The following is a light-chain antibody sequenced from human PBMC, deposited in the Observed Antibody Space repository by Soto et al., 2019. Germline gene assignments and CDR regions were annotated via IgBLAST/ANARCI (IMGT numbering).Light chain of an antibody. CDR1: SSNIGNNY. J-gene: IGLJ1*01. Sequence: QSALTQPPSVSAAPGQKVTISCSGSSSNIGNNYVSWYQQLPGTAPKLLIYENNKRPSGIPDRFSGSKSGTSATLGITGLQTGDEADYYCGTWDSSLSVHYVFGTGTKDTVL. CDR2: ENN. CDR3: GTWDSSLSVHYV. V-gene: IGLV1-51*02.